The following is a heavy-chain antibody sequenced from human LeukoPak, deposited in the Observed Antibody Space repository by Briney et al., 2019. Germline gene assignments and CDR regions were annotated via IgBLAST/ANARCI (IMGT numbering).Heavy chain of an antibody. J-gene: IGHJ3*02. V-gene: IGHV1-2*02. Sequence: GASVNVSYKASGYTFTGYYMHWVRQAPGQGLEWMGWINPKRGGTNTAQKFQGRVTMTRDTSISTAYMELSRLRSDDTAVYYCARFGSMGATTAFDIWDQGTMVTVSS. CDR2: INPKRGGT. CDR1: GYTFTGYY. D-gene: IGHD1-26*01. CDR3: ARFGSMGATTAFDI.